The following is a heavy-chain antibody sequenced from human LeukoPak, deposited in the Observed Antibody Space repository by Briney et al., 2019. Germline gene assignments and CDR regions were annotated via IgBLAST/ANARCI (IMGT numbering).Heavy chain of an antibody. Sequence: PGGSLRLSGAASGFTFNSYNMNWVRQAPGKGLEWVSSISSSSSYIYYADSVKGRFTISRDNAKNSLYLQMNSLRAEDTAVYYCARDHYYDSSGYYYGGYYFDYWGQGTLVTVSS. J-gene: IGHJ4*02. CDR3: ARDHYYDSSGYYYGGYYFDY. V-gene: IGHV3-21*01. D-gene: IGHD3-22*01. CDR1: GFTFNSYN. CDR2: ISSSSSYI.